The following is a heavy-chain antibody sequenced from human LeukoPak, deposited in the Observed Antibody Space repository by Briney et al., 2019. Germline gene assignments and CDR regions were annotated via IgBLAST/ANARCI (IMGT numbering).Heavy chain of an antibody. J-gene: IGHJ4*02. D-gene: IGHD2-15*01. CDR1: GGSISSYY. V-gene: IGHV4-59*08. CDR2: IYYSGST. CDR3: ARGVVVVAAPDY. Sequence: SETLSLTCTVSGGSISSYYWSWIRQPPGKGREWIGYIYYSGSTNYNPSLKSRVTISVDTSKNQFSLKLSSVTAADTAVYDCARGVVVVAAPDYCGQGTLVTVSS.